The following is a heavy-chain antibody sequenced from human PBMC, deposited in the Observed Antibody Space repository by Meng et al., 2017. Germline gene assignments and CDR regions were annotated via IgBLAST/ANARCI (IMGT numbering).Heavy chain of an antibody. CDR2: ISYDGSNK. D-gene: IGHD4-23*01. J-gene: IGHJ4*03. V-gene: IGHV3-30*04. CDR1: GFTFSSYA. CDR3: ARDTGATTVVMWGYFDN. Sequence: GESLKISCAASGFTFSSYAMHWVRQAPGKGLEWVAVISYDGSNKYYADSVKGRITISRDNYKNTMYLQMNSLRAEGTAVYYCARDTGATTVVMWGYFDNWGQGTLVTVSS.